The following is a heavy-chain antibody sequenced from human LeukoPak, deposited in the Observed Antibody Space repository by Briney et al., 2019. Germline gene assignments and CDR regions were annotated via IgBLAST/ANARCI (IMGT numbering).Heavy chain of an antibody. D-gene: IGHD6-19*01. CDR3: ARLGTKQWLVHHASPSYFDY. CDR1: GGSISSYY. V-gene: IGHV4-59*01. Sequence: SETLSLTCTVSGGSISSYYWSWIRQPPGKGLEWIGYIYYSGSTNYNPSLKSRVTISVDTSKNQFSLKLSSVTAADTAVYYCARLGTKQWLVHHASPSYFDYWGQGTLVTVSS. CDR2: IYYSGST. J-gene: IGHJ4*02.